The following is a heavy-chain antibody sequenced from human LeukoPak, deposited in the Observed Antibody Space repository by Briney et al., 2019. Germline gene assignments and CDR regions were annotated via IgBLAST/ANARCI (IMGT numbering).Heavy chain of an antibody. J-gene: IGHJ4*02. V-gene: IGHV3-64*01. CDR1: GFTFSSYA. D-gene: IGHD3-10*01. CDR2: ISSNGGST. CDR3: ASSGPTRPFDY. Sequence: GGSLRLSCAASGFTFSSYAMHWVRQARGKGLEYVSAISSNGGSTYYANSVKGRFTISRDNSKNTLYLQIGSLRAEDMAVYYCASSGPTRPFDYWGQGTLVTVSS.